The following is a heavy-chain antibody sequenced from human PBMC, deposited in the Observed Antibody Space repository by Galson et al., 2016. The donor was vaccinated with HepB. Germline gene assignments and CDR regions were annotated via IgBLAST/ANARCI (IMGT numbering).Heavy chain of an antibody. V-gene: IGHV3-33*01. CDR2: IWYDGSNK. J-gene: IGHJ4*02. D-gene: IGHD2-2*01. CDR3: TRELKPSAIDY. CDR1: GFMFTNYA. Sequence: SLRLSCAASGFMFTNYALHWVRPAPGKGLEWVAVIWYDGSNKYYADSVKGRFTPSRDNSKNTLLLQMNSLRADDTAVYYCTRELKPSAIDYWGQGTLVTVSS.